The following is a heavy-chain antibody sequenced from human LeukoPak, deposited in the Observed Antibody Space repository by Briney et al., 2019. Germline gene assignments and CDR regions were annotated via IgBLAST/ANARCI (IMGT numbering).Heavy chain of an antibody. D-gene: IGHD4-11*01. Sequence: GGSLRLSCAASGFTFSDYYMSWIRQAPGKGLEWVSYISSSGSTIYYADSVKGRFTISRDNAKNSLYLQMNSLRAEDTAVYYCARDPTTVPHLFDYWGQGTLVTVSS. J-gene: IGHJ4*02. CDR1: GFTFSDYY. V-gene: IGHV3-11*01. CDR3: ARDPTTVPHLFDY. CDR2: ISSSGSTI.